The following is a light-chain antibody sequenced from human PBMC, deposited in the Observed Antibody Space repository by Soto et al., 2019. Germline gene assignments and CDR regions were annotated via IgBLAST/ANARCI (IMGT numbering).Light chain of an antibody. V-gene: IGLV2-14*03. CDR2: DVS. CDR3: SSYTGSSTSVI. Sequence: QSVLTQPASVSGSPGQSITISGPGTSSDVGTYNYVSWYQQHPGKAPKVMIYDVSNRPSGVSNRFSGSKSGNTASLTISGLQAEDEADYDCSSYTGSSTSVIFGGGTKLTVL. CDR1: SSDVGTYNY. J-gene: IGLJ2*01.